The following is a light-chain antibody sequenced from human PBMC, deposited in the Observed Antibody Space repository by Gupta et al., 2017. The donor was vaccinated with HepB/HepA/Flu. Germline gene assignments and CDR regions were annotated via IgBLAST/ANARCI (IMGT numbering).Light chain of an antibody. CDR3: QVWDSSSDHYV. V-gene: IGLV3-21*03. CDR1: NIGRKS. CDR2: DDS. Sequence: SYVLTQPPLVSVAPGKTAWIACGGNNIGRKSVHWYQQKPGQAPVLVVYDDSDRPSGIPERFSGSNSGNTATLTISRVEAGDEADCYCQVWDSSSDHYVYGTGTKVTVL. J-gene: IGLJ1*01.